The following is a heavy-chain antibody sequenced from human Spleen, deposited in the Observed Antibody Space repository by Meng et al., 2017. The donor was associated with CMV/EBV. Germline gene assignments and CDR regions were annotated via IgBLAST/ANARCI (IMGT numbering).Heavy chain of an antibody. CDR2: INHRGST. V-gene: IGHV4-34*01. CDR1: GGSFSGHY. J-gene: IGHJ5*02. CDR3: ARVDQLLPTGS. Sequence: SETLSLTCAVYGGSFSGHYWSWIRQPPGKGLEWIGKINHRGSTKDNPSLKSRVTISVDTSKNQFSLKLTNVTAADTAVYYFARVDQLLPTGSWGQGTLVTVSS. D-gene: IGHD2-2*01.